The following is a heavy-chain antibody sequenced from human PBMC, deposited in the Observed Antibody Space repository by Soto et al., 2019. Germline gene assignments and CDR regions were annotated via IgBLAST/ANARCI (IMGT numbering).Heavy chain of an antibody. J-gene: IGHJ6*02. CDR2: IIPIFGTA. Sequence: QVQLVQSGAEVKKPGSSVKVSCKASGGTFSSYAISWVRQAPGQGLEWMGGIIPIFGTANYAQKFQGRVTMSADESTSTAYMEVSSLRSEDTAVYSCARDEIYALIPPWSGPYYYYYYGMDVWGQGTTVTVSS. CDR3: ARDEIYALIPPWSGPYYYYYYGMDV. D-gene: IGHD3-3*01. CDR1: GGTFSSYA. V-gene: IGHV1-69*12.